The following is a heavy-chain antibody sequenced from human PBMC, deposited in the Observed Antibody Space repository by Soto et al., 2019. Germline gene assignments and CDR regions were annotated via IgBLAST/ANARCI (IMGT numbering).Heavy chain of an antibody. D-gene: IGHD4-17*01. CDR2: IIPALGTA. CDR3: ARPDFGDYWYFDL. V-gene: IGHV1-69*08. Sequence: QDQLVQSGAEVKKPGSSVKVSCKASGGTFSSHTFSWVRQAPGQGLEWMGRIIPALGTATYAQKFQGRVTITADESATTVYMELNGLRSAATAVYYCARPDFGDYWYFDLWGRGTLVTVSS. CDR1: GGTFSSHT. J-gene: IGHJ2*01.